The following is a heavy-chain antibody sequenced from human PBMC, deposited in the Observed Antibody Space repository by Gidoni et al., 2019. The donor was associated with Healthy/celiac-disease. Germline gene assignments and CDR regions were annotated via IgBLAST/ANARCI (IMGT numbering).Heavy chain of an antibody. CDR1: GGSISSGGYY. J-gene: IGHJ4*02. Sequence: QVQLQESGPGLVKPSQTLSLTCTVSGGSISSGGYYWSWIRQHPGKGLEWIGYIYYSGSTYYNPSLKSRVTISVDTSKNQFSLKLSSVTAADTAVYYCARARGRITMVRGVGSPAYFDYWGQGTLVTVSS. V-gene: IGHV4-31*03. CDR3: ARARGRITMVRGVGSPAYFDY. CDR2: IYYSGST. D-gene: IGHD3-10*01.